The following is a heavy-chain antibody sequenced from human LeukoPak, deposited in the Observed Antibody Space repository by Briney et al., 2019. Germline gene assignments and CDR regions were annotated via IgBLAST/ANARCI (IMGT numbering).Heavy chain of an antibody. CDR3: VRDLSAAWYAFDY. Sequence: NPSETLSPTCTVSGGSVTDDYWSWIRQTAGKGLEWVGRLYTSGSTNYNPSLMSRVSISVDKSKNQFSLNLTSVTAADTAVYYCVRDLSAAWYAFDYWGQGILVTVSS. D-gene: IGHD6-13*01. J-gene: IGHJ4*02. V-gene: IGHV4-4*07. CDR1: GGSVTDDY. CDR2: LYTSGST.